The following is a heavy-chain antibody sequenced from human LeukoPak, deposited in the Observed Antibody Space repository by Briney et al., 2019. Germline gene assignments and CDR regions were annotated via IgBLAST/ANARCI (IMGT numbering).Heavy chain of an antibody. CDR2: ISAYNGNT. V-gene: IGHV1-18*01. J-gene: IGHJ6*03. CDR3: TRVVLWFGELFSHYYYMDV. D-gene: IGHD3-10*01. CDR1: GYTFTSYG. Sequence: GASVKVSCKASGYTFTSYGISWVRQAPGQGLEWMGWISAYNGNTNYAQKLQGRATMTTDTSTSTAYMELRSLRSDDTAVYYCTRVVLWFGELFSHYYYMDVWGKGTTVTVSS.